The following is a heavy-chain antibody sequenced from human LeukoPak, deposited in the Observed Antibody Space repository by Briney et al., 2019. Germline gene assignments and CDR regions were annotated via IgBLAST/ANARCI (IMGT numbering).Heavy chain of an antibody. CDR1: GGSISDNY. V-gene: IGHV4-59*01. CDR2: IYYSGSA. D-gene: IGHD6-19*01. J-gene: IGHJ6*02. Sequence: SETLSLTCTVSGGSISDNYWSWIRQPPGKGLEWIGYIYYSGSANYNPSLKSRVTISVDTSKNQFSLKLTSVTAADSAVYYCAGVGPAVAGTHFYYGMDVWGQGTTVTVSS. CDR3: AGVGPAVAGTHFYYGMDV.